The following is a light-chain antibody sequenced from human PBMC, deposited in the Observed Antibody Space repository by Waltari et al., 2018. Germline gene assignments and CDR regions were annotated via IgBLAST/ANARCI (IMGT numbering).Light chain of an antibody. V-gene: IGLV3-1*01. CDR1: QLGDKD. CDR3: QAWDSSTASVV. Sequence: SYELTQPPSVSVSPGQTASITCSGDQLGDKDACRYQQKPGQSPVLVIYQDSKRPSGIPERFSGSNSGNTATLTISGTQAMDEADYYCQAWDSSTASVVFGGGTKLTVL. J-gene: IGLJ2*01. CDR2: QDS.